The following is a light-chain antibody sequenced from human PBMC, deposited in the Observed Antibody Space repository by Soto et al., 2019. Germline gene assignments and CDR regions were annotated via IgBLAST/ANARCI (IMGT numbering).Light chain of an antibody. J-gene: IGKJ2*01. CDR1: QSVSSSY. V-gene: IGKV3D-20*02. Sequence: PGERVTLSCRASQSVSSSYLTWYQQKPGQAPRLLIYGASTRATSIPARFSGSGSGTDFTLTISSLQPEDFAVYYCQQRSNWPTFGQGTKLEI. CDR2: GAS. CDR3: QQRSNWPT.